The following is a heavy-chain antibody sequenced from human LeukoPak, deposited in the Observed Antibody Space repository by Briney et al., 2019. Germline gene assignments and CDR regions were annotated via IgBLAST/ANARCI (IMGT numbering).Heavy chain of an antibody. CDR2: IYYSGST. Sequence: ETLSLTCTVSGGSISSYYWSWIRPPPGKGLEWIGYIYYSGSTNYNPSLKSRVTISVDTSKNQFSLKLSSVTAADTAVYYCARSPAGGSYVSAYYYYGMDVWGQGTTVTVSS. D-gene: IGHD1-26*01. CDR3: ARSPAGGSYVSAYYYYGMDV. V-gene: IGHV4-59*08. CDR1: GGSISSYY. J-gene: IGHJ6*02.